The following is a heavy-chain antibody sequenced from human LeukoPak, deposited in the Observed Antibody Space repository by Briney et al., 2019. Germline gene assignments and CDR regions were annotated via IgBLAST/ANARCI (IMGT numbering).Heavy chain of an antibody. Sequence: SQTLSLTCAISGDSVSSNSAAWHWIRQSPSRGLEWLGRTYYRSKWYNDSAISVKSRITINPDTSKNHFSLQLSSVTPEDTAVYYCARHSGSGSPFDYWGQGTLVTVSS. D-gene: IGHD3-10*01. CDR3: ARHSGSGSPFDY. V-gene: IGHV6-1*01. J-gene: IGHJ4*02. CDR2: TYYRSKWYN. CDR1: GDSVSSNSAA.